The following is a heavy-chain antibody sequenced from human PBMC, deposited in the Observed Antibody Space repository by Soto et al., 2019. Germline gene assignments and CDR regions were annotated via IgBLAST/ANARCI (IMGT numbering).Heavy chain of an antibody. CDR2: IYYGGTT. D-gene: IGHD3-9*01. J-gene: IGHJ6*02. V-gene: IGHV3-66*01. CDR1: GLTVSTNY. CDR3: GREYDTSRGDWAYYGIDV. Sequence: EVQLVESGGGLVQPGGSLRISCAASGLTVSTNYMSWVRQAPGKGLEWVSIIYYGGTTYYADSVKGRFTISRDDSKNTRYLQMASLRAEDTAVYYGGREYDTSRGDWAYYGIDVWGQGTTVTVSS.